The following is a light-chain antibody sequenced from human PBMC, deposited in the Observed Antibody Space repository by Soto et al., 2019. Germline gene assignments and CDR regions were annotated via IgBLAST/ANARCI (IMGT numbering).Light chain of an antibody. CDR3: SSYTSSSTLLYV. V-gene: IGLV2-14*01. CDR2: DVS. J-gene: IGLJ1*01. Sequence: QSVLTQPASVSGSPGQSITISCTGTSSDVGGYNYVSWYQQHPGKAPKLMIYDVSNRPSGVSNRFSGSKSGNTASLTISGLQAEEEADYDCSSYTSSSTLLYVFGTGTKVTVL. CDR1: SSDVGGYNY.